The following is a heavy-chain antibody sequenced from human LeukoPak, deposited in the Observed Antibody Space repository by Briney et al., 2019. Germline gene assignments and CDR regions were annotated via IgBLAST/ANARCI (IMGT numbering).Heavy chain of an antibody. V-gene: IGHV1-46*03. D-gene: IGHD2-21*01. CDR1: GYTFTSYY. CDR3: ARLGYCGGDCPPAFDI. Sequence: ASVKVSYKASGYTFTSYYMHWVRQAPGQGLEWMGIINPSGGSTSYAQKFQGRVTMTRDTSTSTVYMELSSLRSEDTAVYYCARLGYCGGDCPPAFDIWGQGTMVTVSS. J-gene: IGHJ3*02. CDR2: INPSGGST.